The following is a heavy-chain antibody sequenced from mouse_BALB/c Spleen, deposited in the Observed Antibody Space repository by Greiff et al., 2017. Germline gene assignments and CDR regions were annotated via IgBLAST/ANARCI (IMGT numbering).Heavy chain of an antibody. J-gene: IGHJ3*01. CDR3: ARDHPFAY. V-gene: IGHV2-2*01. CDR2: MWSGGST. CDR1: GFSLTSYG. Sequence: VQLQQSGPGLVQPSQSLSITCTVSGFSLTSYGVHWVRQSPGKGLEWLGVMWSGGSTDYNSAFISSVSISKDNSKSPVFFKMNSLQTDDTARYYCARDHPFAYWGKGTLVTVSA.